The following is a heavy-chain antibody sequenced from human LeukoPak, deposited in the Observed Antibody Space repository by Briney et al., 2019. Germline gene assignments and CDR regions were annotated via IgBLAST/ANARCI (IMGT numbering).Heavy chain of an antibody. Sequence: SETLSLTCTVSGGSISSHYGSWIRHPPGKGLEWIGYSYYSGSTSYNPSLKSRVTISVEKSKNQFSLTLRPVTRADPGGYYCARHTRIMPEEAFDIWGQGTMVTVSS. CDR1: GGSISSHY. V-gene: IGHV4-59*11. CDR2: SYYSGST. J-gene: IGHJ3*02. D-gene: IGHD2-2*01. CDR3: ARHTRIMPEEAFDI.